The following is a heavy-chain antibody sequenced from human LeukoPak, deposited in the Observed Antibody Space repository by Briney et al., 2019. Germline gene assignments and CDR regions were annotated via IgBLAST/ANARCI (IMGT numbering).Heavy chain of an antibody. CDR3: ARGRGGTYCSSTSCYEVDYYMDV. J-gene: IGHJ6*03. CDR1: GGTFRSYA. D-gene: IGHD2-2*01. V-gene: IGHV1-69*05. Sequence: GASVTVSCKASGGTFRSYAIRWVRQPPGQGLEWMGGILPIFGKANYAQKLQGRVTITTDESTSTAYMETSSLRSEDTAVYYCARGRGGTYCSSTSCYEVDYYMDVSGKGTTVTVSS. CDR2: ILPIFGKA.